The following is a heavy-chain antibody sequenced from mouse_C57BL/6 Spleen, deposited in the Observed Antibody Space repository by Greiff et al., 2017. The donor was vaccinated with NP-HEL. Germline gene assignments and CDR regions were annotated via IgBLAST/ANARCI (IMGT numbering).Heavy chain of an antibody. J-gene: IGHJ4*01. V-gene: IGHV1-19*01. D-gene: IGHD1-1*01. Sequence: EVQLQQSGPVLVKPGASVKMSCKASGYTFTDYYMNWVKQSHGKSLEWIGVINPYNGGTSYNQKFKGKATLTVDKSSSTAYMELNSLTSEDSAVYYCARKDYYGSSSYAMDYWGQGTSVTVSS. CDR3: ARKDYYGSSSYAMDY. CDR2: INPYNGGT. CDR1: GYTFTDYY.